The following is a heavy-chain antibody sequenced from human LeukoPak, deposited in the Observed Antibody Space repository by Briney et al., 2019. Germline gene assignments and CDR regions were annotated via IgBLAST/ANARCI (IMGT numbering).Heavy chain of an antibody. Sequence: KTGGSLRLSCAASGFTFSDYYMSWIRQAPGKGLEWVSYISSSSSYTNYADSVQGRFTMSRDDANNSVYLQMNSLRADDTAVYYCAGKPRDGYNDGRFDFWGQGTLVTVSS. CDR1: GFTFSDYY. J-gene: IGHJ4*02. V-gene: IGHV3-11*06. CDR2: ISSSSSYT. D-gene: IGHD5-24*01. CDR3: AGKPRDGYNDGRFDF.